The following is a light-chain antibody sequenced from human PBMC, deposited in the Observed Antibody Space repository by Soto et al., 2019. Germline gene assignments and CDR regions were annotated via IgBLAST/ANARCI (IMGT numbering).Light chain of an antibody. CDR1: QSVGRNY. CDR3: QQYASSPLT. CDR2: DAP. Sequence: EIVLTQSPGTLSVSPGERATLSCRASQSVGRNYLAWYQQKPGQAPRILIYDAPSRAPGIPDRCSGSGSGTDFTLTLSRLEPEDLAVYYCQQYASSPLTCGGATKVETK. V-gene: IGKV3-20*01. J-gene: IGKJ4*01.